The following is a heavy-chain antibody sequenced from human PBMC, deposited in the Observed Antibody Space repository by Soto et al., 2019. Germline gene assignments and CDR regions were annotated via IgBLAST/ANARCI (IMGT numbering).Heavy chain of an antibody. CDR2: ADYDASTT. V-gene: IGHV3-74*01. CDR3: ARVARGAWGVFEN. CDR1: VFTFSSYW. D-gene: IGHD3-16*01. Sequence: EVQLVESGGGLVQPGGSLRLSCAASVFTFSSYWMHWVRQAPGKGLVWVSRADYDASTTNYADSVKGRFTISRDNAKNTLYLQMNSLTAEDTAIYYCARVARGAWGVFENWGQGTLVTVSS. J-gene: IGHJ4*02.